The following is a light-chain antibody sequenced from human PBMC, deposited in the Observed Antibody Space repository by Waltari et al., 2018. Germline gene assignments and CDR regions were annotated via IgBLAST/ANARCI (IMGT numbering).Light chain of an antibody. CDR3: GTWDNTLSPV. CDR2: GND. Sequence: QSVLTQPPSVSAAPGQKVTIPCSGSPSNIGDNYVSWYQQFPGAAPKVLIYGNDKRTTGIPDRFSASKSGTSATLDITGLQTGDEADYYCGTWDNTLSPVFGGGTTVTVL. V-gene: IGLV1-51*02. CDR1: PSNIGDNY. J-gene: IGLJ2*01.